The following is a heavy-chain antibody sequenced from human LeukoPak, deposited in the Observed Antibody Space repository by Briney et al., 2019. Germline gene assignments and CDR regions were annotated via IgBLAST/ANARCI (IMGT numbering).Heavy chain of an antibody. Sequence: GGSLRLSCTASGFSFSSHGMNWVRQAPGKGLEWISYIGRTGTTIYYADSVKGRFTISRDNAKNSLYLQMNSLRAEDTAVYYCARDPNGDYGDYWGQGPPVPVSS. V-gene: IGHV3-48*04. CDR3: ARDPNGDYGDY. CDR2: IGRTGTTI. D-gene: IGHD4-17*01. CDR1: GFSFSSHG. J-gene: IGHJ4*02.